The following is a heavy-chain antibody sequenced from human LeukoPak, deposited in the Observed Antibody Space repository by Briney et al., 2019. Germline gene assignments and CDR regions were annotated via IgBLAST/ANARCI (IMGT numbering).Heavy chain of an antibody. CDR3: ANHLACGSTTCPSFDH. D-gene: IGHD2-2*01. V-gene: IGHV3-30-3*01. Sequence: GRSLRLSCAASGFTFSSYAMHWVRQAPGKGLEWVAVISYDGSNKYYADSVKGRFTISRDNAKNSLSLQMNNLRIDDTAVYYCANHLACGSTTCPSFDHWGQGTLVTVSS. J-gene: IGHJ4*02. CDR2: ISYDGSNK. CDR1: GFTFSSYA.